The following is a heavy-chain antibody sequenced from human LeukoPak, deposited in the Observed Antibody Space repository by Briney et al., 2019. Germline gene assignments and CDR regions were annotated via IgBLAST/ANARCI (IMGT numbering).Heavy chain of an antibody. CDR2: ISYDGSNK. CDR3: AKRYGGNSGRSIDY. D-gene: IGHD4-23*01. Sequence: GRSLRLSCAASGFTFSSYGMHWVRQAPGKGLEWVAVISYDGSNKYYADSVKGQFTISRDNSKNTLYLQMNSLRAEDTAVYYCAKRYGGNSGRSIDYWGQGTLVTVSS. CDR1: GFTFSSYG. V-gene: IGHV3-30*18. J-gene: IGHJ4*02.